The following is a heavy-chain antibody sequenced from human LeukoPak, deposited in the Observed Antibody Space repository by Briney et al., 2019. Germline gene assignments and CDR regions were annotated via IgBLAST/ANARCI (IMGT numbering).Heavy chain of an antibody. J-gene: IGHJ4*02. CDR3: ARAASKWPDSY. Sequence: ASVKVSCKASGYTFTSYGISWVRQAPGQGLEWMGWISAYNGNTNYAQKLQGRVTMTRDVSTSTVYMELSSLRSEDTAVYYCARAASKWPDSYWGQGTLVTVSA. V-gene: IGHV1-18*01. CDR1: GYTFTSYG. D-gene: IGHD1-14*01. CDR2: ISAYNGNT.